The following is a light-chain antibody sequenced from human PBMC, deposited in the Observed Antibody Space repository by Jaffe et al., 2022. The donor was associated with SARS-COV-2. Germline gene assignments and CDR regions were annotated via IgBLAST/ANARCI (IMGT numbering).Light chain of an antibody. V-gene: IGKV4-1*01. J-gene: IGKJ1*01. CDR1: QSVLYSSSNKNY. CDR3: QQYYTTHPT. Sequence: DIVMTQSPDSLAVSLGERATINCKSSQSVLYSSSNKNYLAWFQQKPGQPPKLLIYWASTRESGVPDRFSGSGSGTDFTLTISSLQAEDVAVYYCQQYYTTHPTFGQGTKVEIK. CDR2: WAS.